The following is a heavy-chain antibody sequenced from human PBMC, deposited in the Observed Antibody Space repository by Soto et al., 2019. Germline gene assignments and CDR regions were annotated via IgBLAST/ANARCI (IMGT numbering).Heavy chain of an antibody. CDR3: ARDCGDGYYLDY. V-gene: IGHV3-48*02. D-gene: IGHD2-21*01. CDR1: GFSFSNYN. Sequence: GSLTLSCVASGFSFSNYNMNWIRQTPRKGLEWFSYITDSSDTVHYADSVRGRFTISRDNAASSLYLQMNSLRDEDPDVYFCARDCGDGYYLDYWGRGT. CDR2: ITDSSDTV. J-gene: IGHJ4*02.